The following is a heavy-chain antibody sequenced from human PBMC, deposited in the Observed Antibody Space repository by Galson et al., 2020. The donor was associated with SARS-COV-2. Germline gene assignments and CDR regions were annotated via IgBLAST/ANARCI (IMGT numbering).Heavy chain of an antibody. Sequence: ETSETLSLTCAVSGGSLRHTNYYWGWIRQPPGKGLEWIGAIYYDGGTYYNPSLKSRVTMSVDTSKNQFSLKLTSVTAADTAVYYCARRVKTAASWFDPWGQGTLVTVSA. J-gene: IGHJ5*02. CDR1: GGSLRHTNYY. CDR3: ARRVKTAASWFDP. CDR2: IYYDGGT. V-gene: IGHV4-39*01. D-gene: IGHD6-13*01.